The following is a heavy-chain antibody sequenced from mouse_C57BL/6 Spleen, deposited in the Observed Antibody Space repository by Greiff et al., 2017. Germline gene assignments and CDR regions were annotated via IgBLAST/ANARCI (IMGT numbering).Heavy chain of an antibody. D-gene: IGHD1-1*01. CDR3: AICPYYGSSPDYAMDY. Sequence: QVQLQQPGAELVKPGASVKLSCKASGYTFTSYWMHWVKQRPGRGLEWIGRIDPNSGGTKYNEKFTGKATLTVDNHSSTAYMLLSSRSSEDSAVYYCAICPYYGSSPDYAMDYWGQGTSVTVSS. CDR1: GYTFTSYW. V-gene: IGHV1-72*01. CDR2: IDPNSGGT. J-gene: IGHJ4*01.